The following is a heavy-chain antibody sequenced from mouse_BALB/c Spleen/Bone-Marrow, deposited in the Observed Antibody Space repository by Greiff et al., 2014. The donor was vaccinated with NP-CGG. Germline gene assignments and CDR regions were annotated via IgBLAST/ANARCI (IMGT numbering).Heavy chain of an antibody. CDR1: GYTFTSYV. J-gene: IGHJ4*01. CDR2: INPYNDGT. D-gene: IGHD1-2*01. CDR3: ARGGYYGYYAMDY. Sequence: EVQLQQSGPELVKPGASVKMSCKASGYTFTSYVMHWVKQKPGQGLEWIGYINPYNDGTKYNEKFKGKATLTSDKSFSTAYMELSSLTSEDSAVYYCARGGYYGYYAMDYWGQGTSVTVSS. V-gene: IGHV1-14*01.